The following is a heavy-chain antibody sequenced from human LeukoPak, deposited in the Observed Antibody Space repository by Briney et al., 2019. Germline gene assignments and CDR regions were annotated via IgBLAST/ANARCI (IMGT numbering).Heavy chain of an antibody. CDR2: MYHSGST. V-gene: IGHV4-38-2*02. CDR1: GYSISSDYF. J-gene: IGHJ4*02. D-gene: IGHD2-15*01. CDR3: ARDPYCSGGSCYPFDY. Sequence: SETLSLTCAVSGYSISSDYFWGWIRQPPGKGLEWIGSMYHSGSTYNNPSLKSRVTISVDTSKNQFSLKLRSVTAADTAVYYCARDPYCSGGSCYPFDYWGQGTLVTVSS.